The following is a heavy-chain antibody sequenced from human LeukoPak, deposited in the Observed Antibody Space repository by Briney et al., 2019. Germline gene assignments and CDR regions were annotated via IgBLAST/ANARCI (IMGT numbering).Heavy chain of an antibody. Sequence: SETLSLTCTVSGGSISSYYWSWIRQPAGKGLEWIGRIYTSGSTNYNPSLKSRVTMSVDTSKNQFSLKLSSVTAADTAVYYCARAPEIEGHTYFDYWGQGTLVTVSS. CDR1: GGSISSYY. CDR2: IYTSGST. J-gene: IGHJ4*02. V-gene: IGHV4-4*07. CDR3: ARAPEIEGHTYFDY. D-gene: IGHD5-24*01.